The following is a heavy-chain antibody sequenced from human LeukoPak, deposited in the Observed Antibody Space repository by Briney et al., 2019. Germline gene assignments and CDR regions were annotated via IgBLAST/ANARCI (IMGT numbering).Heavy chain of an antibody. CDR1: GFTFDSYG. D-gene: IGHD1-1*01. V-gene: IGHV3-21*01. Sequence: GGTLRLSCAASGFTFDSYGMNWVRQAPGKGLEWVSSISSSSSYIYYADSVKGRFTISRDNAKNSLYLQMNSLRAEDTAVYYCARVRGQLDRYYMDVWGKGTTVTVSS. CDR2: ISSSSSYI. J-gene: IGHJ6*03. CDR3: ARVRGQLDRYYMDV.